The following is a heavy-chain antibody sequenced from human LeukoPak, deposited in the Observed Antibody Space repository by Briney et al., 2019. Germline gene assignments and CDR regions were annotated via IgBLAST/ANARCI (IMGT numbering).Heavy chain of an antibody. D-gene: IGHD1-26*01. CDR2: ISYSGST. V-gene: IGHV4-39*01. CDR1: GGSISSSSNF. J-gene: IGHJ4*02. Sequence: AETLSLTCTVSGGSISSSSNFWGGIRQPPGKGLEWIGRISYSGSTYYHPSLKSRFTISVDTSKNQFSLKLSSVTAADTAVYYCARLTPYSGSPLGDYWGQGTLVTVSS. CDR3: ARLTPYSGSPLGDY.